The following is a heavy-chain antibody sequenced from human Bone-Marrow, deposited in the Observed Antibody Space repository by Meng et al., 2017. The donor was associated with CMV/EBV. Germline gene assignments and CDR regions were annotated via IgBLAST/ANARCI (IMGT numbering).Heavy chain of an antibody. Sequence: LSLTCAVYGGSFSSYYWGWIRQPPGKGLEWIGSIYYSGSTYYNPSLKSRVTISVDTSKNQFSLKLSSVTAADTAVYYCARTFNWNYDAFDIWGQGTMVTVSS. J-gene: IGHJ3*02. CDR2: IYYSGST. D-gene: IGHD1-7*01. CDR1: GGSFSSYY. CDR3: ARTFNWNYDAFDI. V-gene: IGHV4-39*07.